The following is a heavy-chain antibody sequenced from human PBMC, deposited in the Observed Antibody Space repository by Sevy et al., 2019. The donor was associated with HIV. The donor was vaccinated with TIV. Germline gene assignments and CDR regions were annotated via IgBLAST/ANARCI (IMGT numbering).Heavy chain of an antibody. CDR2: ISGYSGNT. CDR3: ARGRGYFDY. Sequence: ASVKVSCKASGYTFTTNAISWVRQTPGQGLDGMGWISGYSGNTNYAQHLQGRVTMTTDTSTSTAYMELRSLRSDDTAVYYCARGRGYFDYWGQGTLVTVSS. V-gene: IGHV1-18*01. J-gene: IGHJ4*02. CDR1: GYTFTTNA.